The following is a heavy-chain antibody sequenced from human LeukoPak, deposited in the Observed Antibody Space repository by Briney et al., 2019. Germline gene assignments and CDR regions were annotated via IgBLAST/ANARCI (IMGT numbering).Heavy chain of an antibody. CDR3: AKVKIGEAGPFDD. J-gene: IGHJ4*02. Sequence: GGSLRLSCAASGFTFSSYAMSWVRQAPGKGLEWVSTIGGSDASTYYADSVKGRFTISRDNSKNALSLQMNSLRAEDTAIYYCAKVKIGEAGPFDDWGQGTLVTVSS. CDR1: GFTFSSYA. CDR2: IGGSDAST. V-gene: IGHV3-23*01. D-gene: IGHD6-19*01.